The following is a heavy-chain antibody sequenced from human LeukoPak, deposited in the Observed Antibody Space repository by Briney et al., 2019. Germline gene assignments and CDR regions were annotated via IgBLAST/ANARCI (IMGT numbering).Heavy chain of an antibody. Sequence: GASVKVCCKASGYDFITFDINWVGQAPGQGLEWRGWMNPNIGRSGLGQKFPGTVTMPRDTSINTAYLDGRSRRFEAPAVYYITRHHTRSYTMAVSGPGTAVTVS. CDR3: TRHHTRSYTMAV. J-gene: IGHJ6*02. V-gene: IGHV1-8*01. CDR2: MNPNIGRS. CDR1: GYDFITFD. D-gene: IGHD2-2*02.